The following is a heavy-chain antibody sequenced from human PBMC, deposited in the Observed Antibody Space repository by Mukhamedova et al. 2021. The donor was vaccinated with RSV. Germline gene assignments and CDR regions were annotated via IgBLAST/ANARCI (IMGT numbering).Heavy chain of an antibody. CDR2: IKQDGSEK. CDR3: ARDFTYYDFWSGYYMGD. Sequence: VRQAPGKGLEWVANIKQDGSEKYYVDSVKGRFTISRDNAKNSLYLQMNSLRAEDTAVYYCARDFTYYDFWSGYYMGDWGQGTLV. J-gene: IGHJ4*02. D-gene: IGHD3-3*01. V-gene: IGHV3-7*03.